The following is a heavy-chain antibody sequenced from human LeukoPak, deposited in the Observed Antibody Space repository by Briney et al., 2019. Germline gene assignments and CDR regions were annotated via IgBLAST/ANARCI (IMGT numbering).Heavy chain of an antibody. Sequence: SETLSLTCTVSGGSINSYYWSWIRQPPGKGLEWIGYVYYGGNTKKNPSLKSRATISADTSMNQFSLNLSSATAADTAVYYCARGYRDFYYYLDVWGKGTTVTVSS. CDR1: GGSINSYY. CDR2: VYYGGNT. V-gene: IGHV4-59*01. D-gene: IGHD4-11*01. CDR3: ARGYRDFYYYLDV. J-gene: IGHJ6*03.